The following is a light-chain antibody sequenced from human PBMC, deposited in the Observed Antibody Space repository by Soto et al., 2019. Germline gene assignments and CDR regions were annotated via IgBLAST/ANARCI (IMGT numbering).Light chain of an antibody. Sequence: IVLKLSPGTLSLSPGERATLSCRASQSVSSSYLAWYQRKPGQAPRLLIHGASTRAAGISDRFSGSGSGTDFTLTISRLEPEDFAVYYCQQYGSRITFGGGTKVDIK. CDR3: QQYGSRIT. CDR2: GAS. J-gene: IGKJ4*01. V-gene: IGKV3-20*01. CDR1: QSVSSSY.